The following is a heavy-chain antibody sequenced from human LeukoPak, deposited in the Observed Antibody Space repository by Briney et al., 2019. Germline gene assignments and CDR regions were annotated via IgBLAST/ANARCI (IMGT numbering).Heavy chain of an antibody. J-gene: IGHJ4*02. CDR1: GFTFSYYG. CDR3: AKGGSSWSEIDY. D-gene: IGHD6-13*01. CDR2: IRYDGSNK. Sequence: GGSLRLSCAASGFTFSYYGMHWVRQAPGKGLEWVAFIRYDGSNKYYADSVKGRFTISRDNSKNTLYLQMNSLRGDDTAVYYCAKGGSSWSEIDYWGQGSLVTVSS. V-gene: IGHV3-30*02.